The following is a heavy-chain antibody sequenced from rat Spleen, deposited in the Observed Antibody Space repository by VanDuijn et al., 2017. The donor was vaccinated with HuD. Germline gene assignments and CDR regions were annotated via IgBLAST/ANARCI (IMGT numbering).Heavy chain of an antibody. Sequence: EVQLVESGGGLVQPGRSLKLSCVASGFTFNNYWMTWIRQAPGKGLEWVASITNTGGSTYYPDSVKGRFTISRDNAKSTLYLQMNSLRSEDTATYYCTRDRATEGIVSSAFDYWGQGVMVTVSS. CDR2: ITNTGGST. V-gene: IGHV5-31*01. J-gene: IGHJ2*01. CDR3: TRDRATEGIVSSAFDY. D-gene: IGHD1-11*01. CDR1: GFTFNNYW.